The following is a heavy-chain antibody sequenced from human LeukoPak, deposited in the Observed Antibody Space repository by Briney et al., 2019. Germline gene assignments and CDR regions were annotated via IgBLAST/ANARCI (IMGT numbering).Heavy chain of an antibody. CDR1: GGSISSSLYY. D-gene: IGHD6-19*01. J-gene: IGHJ4*02. Sequence: SETLSLTCTVAGGSISSSLYYWGWIRQPPGKGLEWIGSLYYSGTTHYNVSLKTRLTMSIDTSKNQFSLKLSSVTAADTAVYYCARLRFSSGWGIDYWGQGTLVTVSS. CDR2: LYYSGTT. V-gene: IGHV4-39*07. CDR3: ARLRFSSGWGIDY.